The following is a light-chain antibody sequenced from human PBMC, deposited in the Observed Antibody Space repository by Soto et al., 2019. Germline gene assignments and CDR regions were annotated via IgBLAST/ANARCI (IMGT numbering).Light chain of an antibody. J-gene: IGKJ1*01. V-gene: IGKV1-5*03. Sequence: DIQMTQSPSTLSGSVGDRVTITCRASQTVSSWLAWYQQKPGKAPKPLIYKASTLKSGVPSRFSGSGSGKEFTLTISSLQPDDVATYYCQHYNSYSEAFGQGTKVDIK. CDR2: KAS. CDR1: QTVSSW. CDR3: QHYNSYSEA.